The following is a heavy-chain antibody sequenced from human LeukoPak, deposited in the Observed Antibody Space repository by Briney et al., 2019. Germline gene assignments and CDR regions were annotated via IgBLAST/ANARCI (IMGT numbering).Heavy chain of an antibody. J-gene: IGHJ4*02. Sequence: GGSLRLSCAASGFTFSSYAMHWVRQAPGKGLEWVAVISYDGSNTYYADSVKGRFTISRDNSKNTLYLQMNSLRAEDTAVYYCARAELYYDILTGYPIGYWGQGTLVTVSS. D-gene: IGHD3-9*01. CDR2: ISYDGSNT. CDR3: ARAELYYDILTGYPIGY. CDR1: GFTFSSYA. V-gene: IGHV3-30*04.